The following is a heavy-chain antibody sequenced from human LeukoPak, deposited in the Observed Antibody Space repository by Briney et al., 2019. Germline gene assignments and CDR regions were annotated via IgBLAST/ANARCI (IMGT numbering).Heavy chain of an antibody. J-gene: IGHJ4*02. CDR3: ARDHYYGSGSFDY. D-gene: IGHD3-10*01. V-gene: IGHV3-48*03. Sequence: GALRLSCAASGFTFSSYEMNWVRHAPGKGLEWISYISSSNTIYYADSVKGRFTISRDNANNSLYLQMNSLRAEDTAVYYCARDHYYGSGSFDYWGQGTLVTVSS. CDR1: GFTFSSYE. CDR2: ISSSNTI.